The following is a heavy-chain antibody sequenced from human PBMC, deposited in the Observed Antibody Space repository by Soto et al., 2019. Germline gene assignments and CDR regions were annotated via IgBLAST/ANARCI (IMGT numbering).Heavy chain of an antibody. J-gene: IGHJ4*02. Sequence: QVPLVQSGAEVKKPGSSVKVSCTASGGTFSKYSISWIRQAPGQGLEWMGRIIPYLSVTNYAQKFKGRVTITADKSTGTAYMELNNLRSEDTAVYFCAIGSAPDVDYWGQGTLITVSS. V-gene: IGHV1-69*02. CDR1: GGTFSKYS. CDR2: IIPYLSVT. D-gene: IGHD3-10*01. CDR3: AIGSAPDVDY.